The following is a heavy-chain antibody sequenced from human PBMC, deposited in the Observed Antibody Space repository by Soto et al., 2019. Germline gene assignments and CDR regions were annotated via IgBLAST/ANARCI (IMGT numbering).Heavy chain of an antibody. CDR1: GGSISSSSYY. D-gene: IGHD6-19*01. J-gene: IGHJ3*02. Sequence: SETLSLTCTVSGGSISSSSYYWGWIRQPPGKGLEWIGSIYYSGSTYYNPSLKSRVTISVDTSKNQFSLKLSSVTAADTAVYYCARAHSSGWYNRVGAFDIWGQGTMVTVSS. CDR3: ARAHSSGWYNRVGAFDI. CDR2: IYYSGST. V-gene: IGHV4-39*01.